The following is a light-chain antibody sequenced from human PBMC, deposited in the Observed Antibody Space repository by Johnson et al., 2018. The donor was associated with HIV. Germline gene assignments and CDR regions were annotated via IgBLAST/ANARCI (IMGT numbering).Light chain of an antibody. Sequence: HSVLTQPPSVSAAPGQKVTISCSGSSSNIGNNYVSWYQQLPGTAPTLLIYDNNKRPSGIPDRFSGSKSGTSATLRITGLQTGDEADYYCGTWDSSLSAYVFGTGSNVTVL. CDR3: GTWDSSLSAYV. J-gene: IGLJ1*01. CDR1: SSNIGNNY. V-gene: IGLV1-51*01. CDR2: DNN.